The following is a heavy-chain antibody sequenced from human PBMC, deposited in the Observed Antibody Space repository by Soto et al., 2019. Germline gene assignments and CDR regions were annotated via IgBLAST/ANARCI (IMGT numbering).Heavy chain of an antibody. J-gene: IGHJ5*02. D-gene: IGHD2-2*01. CDR1: GGSIGSSKYY. Sequence: SETLSLTCTVSGGSIGSSKYYWGWIRQPPGKGLEWIGSMYYSGTTYYNPSLKSRVTISVDTSKNQFSLKLSSVTAADTAVYYCAMVRGNQLLGWFDPWGQGTLVTVS. CDR3: AMVRGNQLLGWFDP. V-gene: IGHV4-39*07. CDR2: MYYSGTT.